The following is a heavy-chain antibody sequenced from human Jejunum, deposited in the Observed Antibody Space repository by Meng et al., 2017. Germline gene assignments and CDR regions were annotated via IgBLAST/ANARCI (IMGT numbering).Heavy chain of an antibody. CDR1: GYTFTNYG. CDR3: ARDGVTAEFYYYGMDV. Sequence: ASVKVSCKASGYTFTNYGIGWVRQAPGQGLEWMGWMNPNTGNTNYVQKLQGRVSMTADTSTGTAYMELRNLIFDDTAVYYCARDGVTAEFYYYGMDVWGQGTMVTVSS. V-gene: IGHV1-18*01. D-gene: IGHD3-3*01. J-gene: IGHJ6*02. CDR2: MNPNTGNT.